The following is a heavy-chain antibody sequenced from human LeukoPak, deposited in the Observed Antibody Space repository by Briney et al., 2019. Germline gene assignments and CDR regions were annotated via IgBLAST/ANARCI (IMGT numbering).Heavy chain of an antibody. CDR2: INPNSGGT. J-gene: IGHJ4*02. D-gene: IGHD3-9*01. Sequence: GASVKVSCKASGYTFTGYYMHWVRQSPGQGLEWMGWINPNSGGTNYAQKFQGRVTMTRDTSISTAYMELSRLRSDDTAVYYCASRSTDFYDILTGLPTGYWGQGTLVTVSS. CDR1: GYTFTGYY. CDR3: ASRSTDFYDILTGLPTGY. V-gene: IGHV1-2*02.